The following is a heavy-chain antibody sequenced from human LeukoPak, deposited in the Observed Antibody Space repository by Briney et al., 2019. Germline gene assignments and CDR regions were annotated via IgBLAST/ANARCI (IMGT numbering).Heavy chain of an antibody. CDR1: GGSISTYY. CDR2: FYYSGST. Sequence: SETLSLTCTVSGGSISTYYWSWIRQPPGKGLEWIGYFYYSGSTNYNPSLKSRVTISVDTSKNQFSLNLISVTAADTAVYYCARDPAGGAALDLWGQGTMVTVSS. D-gene: IGHD3-10*01. J-gene: IGHJ3*01. CDR3: ARDPAGGAALDL. V-gene: IGHV4-59*01.